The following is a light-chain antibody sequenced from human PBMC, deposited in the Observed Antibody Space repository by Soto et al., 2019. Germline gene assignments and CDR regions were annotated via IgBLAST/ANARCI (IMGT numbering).Light chain of an antibody. J-gene: IGLJ1*01. CDR2: DVS. CDR3: SSYTSSSLYV. CDR1: SRDVGGYNY. V-gene: IGLV2-14*01. Sequence: QSVLTQPASVSGSPGQSITISCTGTSRDVGGYNYVSWYQQHPGKAPKLIIYDVSNRPSGFSNRFSGSKSGNTASLTLSWLQAEDDADYYCSSYTSSSLYVFGTGTKVTVL.